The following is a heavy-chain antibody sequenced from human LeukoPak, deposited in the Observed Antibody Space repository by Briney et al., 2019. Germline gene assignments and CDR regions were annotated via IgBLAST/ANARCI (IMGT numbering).Heavy chain of an antibody. CDR1: GYTFTSYG. D-gene: IGHD2-21*02. CDR2: ISAYNGNT. Sequence: ASVKVSCKASGYTFTSYGISWVRQAPGQGLEWMGWISAYNGNTNYAQKLQGRVTMTTDTSTSTAYMELRSLRSDDTAVYYCARDQGVAYCGGDCYFGRDYYYGMDVWGQGTTVTVSS. CDR3: ARDQGVAYCGGDCYFGRDYYYGMDV. V-gene: IGHV1-18*01. J-gene: IGHJ6*02.